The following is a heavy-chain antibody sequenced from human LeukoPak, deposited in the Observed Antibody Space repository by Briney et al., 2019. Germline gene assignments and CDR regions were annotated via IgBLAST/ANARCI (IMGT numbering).Heavy chain of an antibody. CDR2: IYPGDSDT. J-gene: IGHJ5*02. D-gene: IGHD3-3*01. CDR3: ARGERITIFGVVMGGSGWFDP. V-gene: IGHV5-51*01. Sequence: GESLKISCKGSGYSFTSYWIDWVRQMPGKGLEWMGIIYPGDSDTRYSPSFQGQVTISADKSISTTYLQWSSLKASDTAMYYCARGERITIFGVVMGGSGWFDPWGQGTLVTVSS. CDR1: GYSFTSYW.